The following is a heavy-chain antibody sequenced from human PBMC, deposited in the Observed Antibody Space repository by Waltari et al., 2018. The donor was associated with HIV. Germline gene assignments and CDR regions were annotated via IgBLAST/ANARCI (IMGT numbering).Heavy chain of an antibody. V-gene: IGHV4-59*01. J-gene: IGHJ6*02. CDR1: GGSISSYY. Sequence: QVQLQESGPGLVKPSETLSLTCTVSGGSISSYYWIWIRQPPGKGLEWIGYIYYSGSTNYNPSLKSRVTISVDTSKNQFSLKLSSVTAADTAVYYCARARGCSTSCYTGIDYYYYGMDVWGQGTTVTVSS. D-gene: IGHD2-2*02. CDR2: IYYSGST. CDR3: ARARGCSTSCYTGIDYYYYGMDV.